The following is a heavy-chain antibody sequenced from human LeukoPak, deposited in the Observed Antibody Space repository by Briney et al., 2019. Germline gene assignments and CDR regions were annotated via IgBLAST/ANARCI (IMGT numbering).Heavy chain of an antibody. CDR1: GFTFSSYW. Sequence: GSLRLSCAASGFTFSSYWMHWVRQVPGKGLVWVSRIDNDGSTTSYADSVKGRFIISRDNAKNTLYLQMSSLRVEDTAVYYCARDAIVGVTSPNDYWGQGTLVTVSS. D-gene: IGHD1-26*01. J-gene: IGHJ4*02. CDR2: IDNDGSTT. V-gene: IGHV3-74*01. CDR3: ARDAIVGVTSPNDY.